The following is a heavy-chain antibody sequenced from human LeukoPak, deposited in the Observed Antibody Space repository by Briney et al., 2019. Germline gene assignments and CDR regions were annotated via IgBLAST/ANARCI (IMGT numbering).Heavy chain of an antibody. CDR2: IYYSGST. CDR1: GGSISSYY. V-gene: IGHV4-59*01. Sequence: PSETLSLTCTVSGGSISSYYWSWIRQPPGKGLEWIGYIYYSGSTNYNPSLKSRVTISVDTSKNQFSLKLSSVTAADTAVYYCARMVRGVFLDYWGQGTLVTVSS. D-gene: IGHD3-10*01. CDR3: ARMVRGVFLDY. J-gene: IGHJ4*02.